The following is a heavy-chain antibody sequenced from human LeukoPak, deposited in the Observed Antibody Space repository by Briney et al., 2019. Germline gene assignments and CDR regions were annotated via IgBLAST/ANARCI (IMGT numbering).Heavy chain of an antibody. J-gene: IGHJ4*02. Sequence: PGGSLRLSCATSGFTFSSYGMHWVRQAPGKGLEWVAVIWSDGSNKYYADSVKGRFTISRDNPKNTLYLQMNSLRAEDTAVYYCARGSYSSSWYLAYWGQGTLVTVSS. V-gene: IGHV3-33*01. CDR3: ARGSYSSSWYLAY. D-gene: IGHD6-13*01. CDR1: GFTFSSYG. CDR2: IWSDGSNK.